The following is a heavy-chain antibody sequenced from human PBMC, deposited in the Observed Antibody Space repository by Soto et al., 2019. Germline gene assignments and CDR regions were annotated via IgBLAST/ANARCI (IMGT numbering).Heavy chain of an antibody. Sequence: EVQLVESGGGLVQPGGSLKLSCAASGFTFSGSAMHWVRQASGKGLEWVGRIRSKTNSYATAYAASVKGRFTISRDDSKNTAYLQMNSLKAEDTAVYYCASDTARVYHGIDVWGQGTTVTVSS. V-gene: IGHV3-73*02. J-gene: IGHJ6*02. CDR2: IRSKTNSYAT. D-gene: IGHD5-18*01. CDR1: GFTFSGSA. CDR3: ASDTARVYHGIDV.